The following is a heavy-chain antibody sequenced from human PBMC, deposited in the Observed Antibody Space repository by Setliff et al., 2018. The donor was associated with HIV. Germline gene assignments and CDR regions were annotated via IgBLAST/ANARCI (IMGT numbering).Heavy chain of an antibody. CDR1: GGSIYGSDYY. V-gene: IGHV4-39*01. CDR3: ARREQLGSE. CDR2: IYYSGST. Sequence: PSETLSLTCTVSGGSIYGSDYYWGWIRQPPGKGLESIGSIYYSGSTYYKPSLKSRVTISVDTSKNQFSLKLSSVTAADTAVYYCARREQLGSEWGQGTLVTVSS. D-gene: IGHD1-26*01. J-gene: IGHJ4*02.